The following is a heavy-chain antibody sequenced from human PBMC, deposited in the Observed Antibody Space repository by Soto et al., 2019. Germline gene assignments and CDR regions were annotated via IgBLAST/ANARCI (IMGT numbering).Heavy chain of an antibody. V-gene: IGHV1-24*01. CDR3: ATDNGNFADSSTFAF. D-gene: IGHD4-17*01. CDR1: GYPLTEFS. J-gene: IGHJ4*02. Sequence: ASVKVSCKVSGYPLTEFSIHWVRQAPGKGLEWMGSFDPEDDETFYAQKLLGRVTMTEDTSADTAYLALNSLRSEDTAVYYCATDNGNFADSSTFAFWGQGTLVTVSS. CDR2: FDPEDDET.